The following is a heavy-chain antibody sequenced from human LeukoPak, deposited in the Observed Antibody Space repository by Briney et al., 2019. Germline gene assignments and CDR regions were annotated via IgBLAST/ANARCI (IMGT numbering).Heavy chain of an antibody. V-gene: IGHV3-7*01. CDR3: ARGLLWPAY. D-gene: IGHD3-10*01. J-gene: IGHJ4*02. CDR1: GFTFSSFW. Sequence: GGSLRLSCAASGFTFSSFWMNWVRQAPGKGLEWVANIKQDGSEKYYVDPVRGRFSISRDNAKNSLYLQMNSLRAEDTAIYYCARGLLWPAYWGQGTLVTVSS. CDR2: IKQDGSEK.